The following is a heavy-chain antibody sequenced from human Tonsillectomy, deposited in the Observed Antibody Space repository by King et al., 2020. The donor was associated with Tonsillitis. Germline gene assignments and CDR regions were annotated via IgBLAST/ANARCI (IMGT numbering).Heavy chain of an antibody. V-gene: IGHV1-46*01. CDR1: GYTFTSYF. D-gene: IGHD4-17*01. CDR3: ARLTNNYGDYAGAFDI. J-gene: IGHJ3*02. Sequence: VQLVQSGAEVEKPGASGMLSFKASGYTFTSYFMHWVRKAPGQGLEWVGIINPCGVGTNYAQKVPGRVPITKDKSTSTGYMEVSSLRSEDTAVYYCARLTNNYGDYAGAFDIWGQGTLVTVSS. CDR2: INPCGVGT.